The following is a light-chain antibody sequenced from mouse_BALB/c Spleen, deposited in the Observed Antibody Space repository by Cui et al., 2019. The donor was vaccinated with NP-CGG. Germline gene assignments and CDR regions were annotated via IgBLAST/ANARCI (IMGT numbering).Light chain of an antibody. V-gene: IGLV1*01. Sequence: QAVVTQASALTTSPGETVTLTCRSSTGAVTTSNYANWVQEKPDHLFTGLIGGTNNRAPGVPARFSGSLIGDKAALTITWAQTEDEAIYFCALWYSNQWVFGGGTKLTVL. CDR1: TGAVTTSNY. CDR2: GTN. J-gene: IGLJ1*01. CDR3: ALWYSNQWV.